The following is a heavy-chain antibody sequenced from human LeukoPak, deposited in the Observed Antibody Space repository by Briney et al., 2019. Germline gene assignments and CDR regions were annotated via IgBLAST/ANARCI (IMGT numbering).Heavy chain of an antibody. Sequence: ASVKVSCKASGYTFTGYYMHWVRQAPGQGLEWMGWINPNSGGTNYAQKFQGRVTMTRDTSISTAYMELSRLRSDDTAVYYCATLDIVVVPAAIRGVDYWGQGTLVTVSS. CDR3: ATLDIVVVPAAIRGVDY. CDR2: INPNSGGT. D-gene: IGHD2-2*02. CDR1: GYTFTGYY. J-gene: IGHJ4*02. V-gene: IGHV1-2*02.